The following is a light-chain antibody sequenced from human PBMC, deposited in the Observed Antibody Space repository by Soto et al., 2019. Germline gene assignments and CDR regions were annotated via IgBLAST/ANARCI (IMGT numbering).Light chain of an antibody. Sequence: RMTQSPSFLSASVGGRVTITRGASRGISGYLAWYQQTLGKAPKFLSYAASTLQTGVPSRFRGSGSGTEFTLTISSLKPEDFETYYCQQLNSYLITFGQGTRLEI. V-gene: IGKV1-9*01. CDR2: AAS. J-gene: IGKJ5*01. CDR3: QQLNSYLIT. CDR1: RGISGY.